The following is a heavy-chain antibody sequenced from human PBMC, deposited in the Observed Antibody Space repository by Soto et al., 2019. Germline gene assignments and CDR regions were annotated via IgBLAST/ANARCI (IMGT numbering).Heavy chain of an antibody. D-gene: IGHD3-10*01. Sequence: SQTLSLTCAISGDSVSSNSAPWNWIRQSPSRGLEWLGRTYYRSKWYNDYAVSVKSRITINPDTSKNQFSLQLNSVTPEDTAVYYCAREYVNYYDSGGAFDIWGQGTMVTVSS. CDR2: TYYRSKWYN. V-gene: IGHV6-1*01. CDR1: GDSVSSNSAP. CDR3: AREYVNYYDSGGAFDI. J-gene: IGHJ3*02.